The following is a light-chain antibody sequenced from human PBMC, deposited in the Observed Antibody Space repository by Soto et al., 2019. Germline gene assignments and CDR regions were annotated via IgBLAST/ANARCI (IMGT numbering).Light chain of an antibody. V-gene: IGLV2-14*01. CDR1: SSDVGGYNY. J-gene: IGLJ2*01. Sequence: QSALTQPASVSGSPGQSITISCTGTSSDVGGYNYVSWYQQHPGKAPKLMIYEVSNRPSGVSNRFSGPKSGNTASLTITGLQAEDEADYYCSSSTSSDTLLFGGGTKVTVL. CDR2: EVS. CDR3: SSSTSSDTLL.